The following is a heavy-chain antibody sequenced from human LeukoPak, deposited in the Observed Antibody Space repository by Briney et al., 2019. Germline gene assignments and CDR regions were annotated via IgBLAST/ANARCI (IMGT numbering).Heavy chain of an antibody. V-gene: IGHV1-69*01. CDR3: ARNRDGYNYRLGY. D-gene: IGHD5-24*01. CDR2: IIPIFGRA. CDR1: GGTFSSYA. Sequence: SVKVSCKASGGTFSSYAISWVRQAPGQGLEWMGGIIPIFGRANYAQKFQGRVTITADESTSTAYMELSSLRSEDTAVYYCARNRDGYNYRLGYWGQGTLVTVSS. J-gene: IGHJ4*02.